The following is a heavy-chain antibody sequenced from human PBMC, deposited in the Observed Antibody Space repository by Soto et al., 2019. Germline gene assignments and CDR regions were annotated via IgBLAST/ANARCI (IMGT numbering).Heavy chain of an antibody. J-gene: IGHJ4*02. CDR3: ARQTTVFAPGCFDY. CDR1: GGSISSGGYY. Sequence: SETLSLTCTVSGGSISSGGYYWSWIRQHPGKGLEWIGYIYYSGNTYYNPSIKSRVTISVDTSKNQFSLKLSSVTAADTAVYSCARQTTVFAPGCFDYWGQGTLVTVSP. V-gene: IGHV4-31*03. D-gene: IGHD4-17*01. CDR2: IYYSGNT.